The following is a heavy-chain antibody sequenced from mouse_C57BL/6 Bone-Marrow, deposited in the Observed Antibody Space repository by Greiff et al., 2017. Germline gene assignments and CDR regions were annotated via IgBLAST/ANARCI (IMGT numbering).Heavy chain of an antibody. Sequence: QVQLKESGAELVRPGASVTLSCKASGYTFTDYEMHWVKQTPVHGLEWIGAIDPETGGTAYNQKFKGKAILTADKSSSTAYMELRSLTSEDSAVYYCTRENYYYDYDGYYAMDYGGQGTSVTVSS. J-gene: IGHJ4*01. CDR3: TRENYYYDYDGYYAMDY. CDR2: IDPETGGT. D-gene: IGHD2-4*01. CDR1: GYTFTDYE. V-gene: IGHV1-15*01.